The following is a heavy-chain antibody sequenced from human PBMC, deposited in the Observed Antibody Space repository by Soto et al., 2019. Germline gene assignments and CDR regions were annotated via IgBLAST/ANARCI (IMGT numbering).Heavy chain of an antibody. J-gene: IGHJ6*03. V-gene: IGHV3-21*01. CDR3: ARILFVGTIREYYYMDV. Sequence: GGSLRLSCAASGFTFSSYSINWVRQAPGKGLEWVSSISSWSTYIYYADSVKGRFTNSRDNAKNLVFLQMNSLRAEDTAVYYCARILFVGTIREYYYMDVWCKGITVTVS. CDR1: GFTFSSYS. CDR2: ISSWSTYI. D-gene: IGHD2-2*01.